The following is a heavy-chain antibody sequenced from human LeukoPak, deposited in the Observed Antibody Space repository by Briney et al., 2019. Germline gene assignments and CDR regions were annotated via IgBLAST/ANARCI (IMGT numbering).Heavy chain of an antibody. CDR3: ARDATAGSSGWYIDAFDI. D-gene: IGHD6-19*01. V-gene: IGHV3-21*01. CDR1: GFTFSSYS. J-gene: IGHJ3*02. Sequence: GGSLRLSCAASGFTFSSYSMNWGRQAPGRGLEWVSSISSSSSYIYYADSVKGRFTISRDNAKNSLYLQMNSLRAEDTAVYYCARDATAGSSGWYIDAFDIWGQGTMVTVSS. CDR2: ISSSSSYI.